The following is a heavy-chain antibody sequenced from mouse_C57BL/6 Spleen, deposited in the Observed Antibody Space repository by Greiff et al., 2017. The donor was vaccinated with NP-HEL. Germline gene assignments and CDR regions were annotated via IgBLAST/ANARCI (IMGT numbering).Heavy chain of an antibody. V-gene: IGHV5-4*01. J-gene: IGHJ2*01. Sequence: DVQLVESGGGLVKPGGSLKLSCAASGFTFSSYAMSWVRQTPEKRLEWVATISDGGSYTYYPDNVKGRFTISRDNAKNNLYLQMSPLKSEDTAMYYCARAPNFYFDYWGQGTTLTVSS. CDR1: GFTFSSYA. D-gene: IGHD4-1*01. CDR3: ARAPNFYFDY. CDR2: ISDGGSYT.